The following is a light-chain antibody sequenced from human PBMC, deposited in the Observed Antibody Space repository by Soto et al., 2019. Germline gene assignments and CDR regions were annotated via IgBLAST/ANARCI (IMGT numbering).Light chain of an antibody. CDR3: NSYTSTNTLV. CDR2: DVT. Sequence: QSALTQPASVSGSPGQSITISCTGTSSDFGGYNHVSWYQQHPGKAPKLMIYDVTDRPSGVSNRFSGAKSGNTASLAISGLQAEDAADYYCNSYTSTNTLVFGGGTKLTVL. V-gene: IGLV2-14*03. CDR1: SSDFGGYNH. J-gene: IGLJ2*01.